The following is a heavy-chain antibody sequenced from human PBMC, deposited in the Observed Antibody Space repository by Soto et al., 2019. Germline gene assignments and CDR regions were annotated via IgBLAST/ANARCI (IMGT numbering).Heavy chain of an antibody. CDR3: ARGLVVPAGDAFDI. J-gene: IGHJ3*02. CDR1: GFTFRSYW. V-gene: IGHV3-74*01. CDR2: INGGGSST. D-gene: IGHD2-2*01. Sequence: EVQLVESGGGLVQPGGSLRLSCAASGFTFRSYWMHWVRQAPGKGLVWVSRINGGGSSTSYADSVKGRFTISRDNAKKTLDLQWNSLRAEDTAAYYCARGLVVPAGDAFDIWGQGTMVTVSS.